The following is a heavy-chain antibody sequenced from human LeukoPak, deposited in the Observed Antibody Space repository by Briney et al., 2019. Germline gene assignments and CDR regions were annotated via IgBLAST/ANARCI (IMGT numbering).Heavy chain of an antibody. CDR1: GGSISSSSYY. CDR3: ARRKGYCSGGSCYNWFDP. D-gene: IGHD2-15*01. V-gene: IGHV4-39*01. Sequence: PSETLSLTCTDSGGSISSSSYYWGWIRQPPGKGLEWIGSIYYSGSTYYNPSLKSRVTISVDTSKNQFSLKLSSVTAADTAVYYCARRKGYCSGGSCYNWFDPWGQGTLVTVSS. J-gene: IGHJ5*02. CDR2: IYYSGST.